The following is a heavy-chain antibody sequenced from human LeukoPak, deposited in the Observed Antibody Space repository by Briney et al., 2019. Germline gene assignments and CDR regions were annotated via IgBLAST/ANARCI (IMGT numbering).Heavy chain of an antibody. CDR3: ARSSGSDY. CDR1: GYTFTNYA. Sequence: ASVKVSCKASGYTFTNYAINWVRQAPGQGLEWMGWINTSTGNPTYAQGFTGRFVFSLDTSVSTAYLQISSLKAEDTAVYYCARSSGSDYWGQGTLVTVSS. CDR2: INTSTGNP. D-gene: IGHD6-19*01. J-gene: IGHJ4*02. V-gene: IGHV7-4-1*02.